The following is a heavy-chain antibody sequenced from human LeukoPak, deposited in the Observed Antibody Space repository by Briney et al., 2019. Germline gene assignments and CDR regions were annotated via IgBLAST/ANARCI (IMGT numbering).Heavy chain of an antibody. CDR3: ATRTVTTYYYGMDV. CDR1: GYTFTNYY. CDR2: INPNSGGT. Sequence: GASVKVSCKASGYTFTNYYMHWVRQAPGQGLEWMGWINPNSGGTNYAQKFQGRVTMTRDTSISTAYMELSRLRSDDTAVYYCATRTVTTYYYGMDVWGQGTTVTVSS. V-gene: IGHV1-2*02. J-gene: IGHJ6*02. D-gene: IGHD4-17*01.